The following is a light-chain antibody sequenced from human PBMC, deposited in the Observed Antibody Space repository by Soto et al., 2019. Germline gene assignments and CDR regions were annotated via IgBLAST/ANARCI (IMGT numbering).Light chain of an antibody. V-gene: IGKV3D-15*01. CDR3: QQYHSWPPRT. Sequence: EIVLTQSPTILSVSPGEIATLSCRASQSVSSNLASYQQKPGQAPRLLIYGVYTRAPGIPARFSGSGSGTEFTLTISSLQSEDFAVYYCQQYHSWPPRTFGQGTKVDIK. J-gene: IGKJ1*01. CDR1: QSVSSN. CDR2: GVY.